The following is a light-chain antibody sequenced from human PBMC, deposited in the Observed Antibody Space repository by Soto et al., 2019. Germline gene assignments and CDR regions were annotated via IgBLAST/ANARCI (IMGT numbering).Light chain of an antibody. CDR3: QSYDSSLSVR. CDR2: GNS. V-gene: IGLV1-40*01. Sequence: QSVLTQPPSVSGAPGQRVTISCTGISSNIGAGYDVHWYQQLPGTAPKLLIYGNSNRPSGGPDRVSGSKSGTSASLALTGLEAEAEADYYCQSYDSSLSVRFGGGTKLTVL. J-gene: IGLJ2*01. CDR1: SSNIGAGYD.